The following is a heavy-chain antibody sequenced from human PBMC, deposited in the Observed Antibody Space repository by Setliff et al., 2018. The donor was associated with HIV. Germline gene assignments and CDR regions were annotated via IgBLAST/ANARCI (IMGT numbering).Heavy chain of an antibody. Sequence: GGSLRLSCVASGFTFDDYAMHWVRQAPGKGLEWVAFIRFDGSDRYSADSVKGRFTISRDNSKNTLYLQMNSLRAEDTAVYYCAKDRWDSGGYYYYGMDVWGQGTTVTVSS. V-gene: IGHV3-30*02. CDR1: GFTFDDYA. CDR3: AKDRWDSGGYYYYGMDV. J-gene: IGHJ6*02. D-gene: IGHD3-10*01. CDR2: IRFDGSDR.